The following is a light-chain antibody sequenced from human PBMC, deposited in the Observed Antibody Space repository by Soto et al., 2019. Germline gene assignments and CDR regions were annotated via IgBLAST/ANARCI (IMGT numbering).Light chain of an antibody. CDR1: QSVSNN. CDR3: QHYVTWPLT. V-gene: IGKV3-15*01. J-gene: IGKJ4*01. Sequence: IVLTQSPGTLSLSPGERATLSCRASQSVSNNYLAWYQQKPGQAPRLLIYDTSIRATGVPARFSGSRSGAEFTLTISSLQSEDFAVYYCQHYVTWPLTFGGGTKVDIK. CDR2: DTS.